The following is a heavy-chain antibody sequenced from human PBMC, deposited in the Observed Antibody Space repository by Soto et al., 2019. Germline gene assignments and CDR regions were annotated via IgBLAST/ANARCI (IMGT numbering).Heavy chain of an antibody. CDR1: GFTFDSYA. CDR2: ISGGATST. CDR3: AKERFVYYFGIVPAATLIGLDA. Sequence: PGGPLRLAXVASGFTFDSYAMNWIRQAPGKGLEWVSVISGGATSTYYADSVKGRFTVSRDNSKNTMYLQMNSLSAEGTGVYYFAKERFVYYFGIVPAATLIGLDAWGQGTTVTVSS. V-gene: IGHV3-23*01. D-gene: IGHD2-2*01. J-gene: IGHJ6*02.